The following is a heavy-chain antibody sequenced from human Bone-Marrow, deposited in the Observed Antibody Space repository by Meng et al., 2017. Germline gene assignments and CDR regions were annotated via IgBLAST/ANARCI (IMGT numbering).Heavy chain of an antibody. CDR3: ARSNGIKYYYGIIL. V-gene: IGHV3-74*01. D-gene: IGHD2-8*01. CDR1: GFTLSNYW. J-gene: IGHJ6*02. CDR2: INGDGSDI. Sequence: GESLKISCAASGFTLSNYWMHWVRQAPGKGLVWVSRINGDGSDISYADSVKGRFTISRDNAKNTLYLQMNSLRAEDTAVYYCARSNGIKYYYGIILWGQGTTVTVSS.